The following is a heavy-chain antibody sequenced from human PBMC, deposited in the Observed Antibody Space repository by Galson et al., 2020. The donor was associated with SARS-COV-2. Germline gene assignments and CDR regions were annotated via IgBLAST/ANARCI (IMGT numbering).Heavy chain of an antibody. CDR1: GFTFSNAR. D-gene: IGHD3-22*01. J-gene: IGHJ4*02. CDR3: TTEAPFSGSVFDS. CDR2: YKSKSAGVTP. Sequence: GGSLRLSCAASGFTFSNARMFWVRQAPGKGRWWVGRYKSKSAGVTPAYAPPVKGRFTISRDDSKNTLYLQMNSLQTEDTGLYFCTTEAPFSGSVFDSWGQGTLVTVSS. V-gene: IGHV3-15*07.